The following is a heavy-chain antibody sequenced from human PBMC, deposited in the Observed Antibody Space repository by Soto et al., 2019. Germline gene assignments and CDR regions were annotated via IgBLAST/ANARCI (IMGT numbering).Heavy chain of an antibody. CDR2: IYPGDSDT. CDR1: WCSCATYG. Sequence: GESLRVWWRGSWCSCATYGIGCVRQMPGKGLEWMGMIYPGDSDTRYSPSFQGQVTISADKSITTAYLQWSSLKASDTAIYYCARGSTAYYFDYWGQGTQVTVSS. J-gene: IGHJ4*02. CDR3: ARGSTAYYFDY. D-gene: IGHD2-21*02. V-gene: IGHV5-51*01.